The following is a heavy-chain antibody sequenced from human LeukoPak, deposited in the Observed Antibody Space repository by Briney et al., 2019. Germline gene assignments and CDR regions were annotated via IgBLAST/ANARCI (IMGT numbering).Heavy chain of an antibody. CDR3: ARAAAAGTGGDPKGDDFGY. D-gene: IGHD6-13*01. CDR2: INSDGSST. J-gene: IGHJ4*02. CDR1: GFTFSSYW. V-gene: IGHV3-74*01. Sequence: GGSLRLSCAASGFTFSSYWMHWVRQAPGKGLVWVSRINSDGSSTSYADSVKGRFTISRDNAKNTLYLQMNSLRAEDTAVYYCARAAAAGTGGDPKGDDFGYWGQGTLVTVSS.